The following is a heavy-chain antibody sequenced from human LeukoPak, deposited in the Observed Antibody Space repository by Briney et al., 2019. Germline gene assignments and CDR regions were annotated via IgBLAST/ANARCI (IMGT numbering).Heavy chain of an antibody. D-gene: IGHD5-24*01. J-gene: IGHJ4*02. V-gene: IGHV4-34*01. CDR3: ARGLPRWLQCNYFDY. Sequence: SETLSLTCALYGGSFSGYYWSWIRQPPGKGLEWIGEINHSGSTNYNPSLKSRVTISVDTSKNQFSLKLSSVTAADTAVYYCARGLPRWLQCNYFDYWGQGTLVTVSS. CDR2: INHSGST. CDR1: GGSFSGYY.